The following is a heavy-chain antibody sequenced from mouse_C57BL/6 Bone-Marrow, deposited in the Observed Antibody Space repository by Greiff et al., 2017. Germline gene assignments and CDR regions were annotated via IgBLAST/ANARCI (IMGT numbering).Heavy chain of an antibody. Sequence: QVQLQQSGAELVRPGTSVKVSCKASGYAFTNYLIEWVKQRPGQGLEWIGVINPGSGGTNYNEKFKGKATLTADKSSSTAYMQLSSLTSEDSAFYFCARGVPLVDYWGQGTSVTVSS. CDR1: GYAFTNYL. D-gene: IGHD6-1*01. V-gene: IGHV1-54*01. CDR2: INPGSGGT. CDR3: ARGVPLVDY. J-gene: IGHJ4*01.